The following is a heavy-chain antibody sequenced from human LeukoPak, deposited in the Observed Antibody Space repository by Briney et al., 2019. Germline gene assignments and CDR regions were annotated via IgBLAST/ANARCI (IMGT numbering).Heavy chain of an antibody. D-gene: IGHD4-11*01. CDR2: ISYSSSTI. CDR3: ARYSNPNWFDP. J-gene: IGHJ5*02. V-gene: IGHV3-48*01. CDR1: GFSFSSYS. Sequence: PAGGSLRLSCAASGFSFSSYSMNWVRQAPGKGLEWVSYISYSSSTIYYADSVKGRFTISRDNAKNSLYLQMNSLRAEDTAVYYCARYSNPNWFDPWGQGTLVTVSS.